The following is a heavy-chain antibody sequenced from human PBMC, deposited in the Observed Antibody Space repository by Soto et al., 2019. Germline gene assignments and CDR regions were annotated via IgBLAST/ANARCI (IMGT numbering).Heavy chain of an antibody. J-gene: IGHJ5*02. CDR1: GDTFTSYG. CDR3: ARDCPYNLCYTDH. CDR2: ISAHNGNT. V-gene: IGHV1-18*01. D-gene: IGHD2-2*02. Sequence: QVQLVQSGAEVEKPGASVKVSCKASGDTFTSYGFSWVRQAPGQGLEWMGWISAHNGNTNYAQKLQGRVTMTTDTSTSTAYMELRSLRFDDTAVYYCARDCPYNLCYTDHWGQGTLVTVSS.